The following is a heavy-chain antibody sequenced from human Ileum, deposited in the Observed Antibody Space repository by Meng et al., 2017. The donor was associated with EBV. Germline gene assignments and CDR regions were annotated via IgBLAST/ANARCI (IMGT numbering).Heavy chain of an antibody. J-gene: IGHJ4*02. CDR3: ARDRRPQFYGSGNDD. CDR1: GFAFSDYS. D-gene: IGHD3-10*01. Sequence: QVQLVQSGGXLVRPGGSLRRACGASGFAFSDYSMIWIRQAPGKGLEWLSFISGSGDIIYYADSVRGRFTISRDNAENSLHLQMNSLRVEDTATYFCARDRRPQFYGSGNDDWGQGTLVTVSS. V-gene: IGHV3-11*01. CDR2: ISGSGDII.